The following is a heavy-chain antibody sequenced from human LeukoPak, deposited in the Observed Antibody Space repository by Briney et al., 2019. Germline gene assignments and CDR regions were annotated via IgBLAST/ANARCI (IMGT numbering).Heavy chain of an antibody. CDR3: AREYDILTGYSVARNDY. J-gene: IGHJ4*02. Sequence: ESGPTLVKPTQTLTLSCTFSGFSLRKNGVGVGWIRQPPGKALEWIGEINHSGSTNYNPSLKSRVTISVDTSKNQFSLKLSSVTAADTAVYYCAREYDILTGYSVARNDYWGQGTLVTVSS. D-gene: IGHD3-9*01. V-gene: IGHV4-39*07. CDR1: GFSLRKNGVG. CDR2: INHSGST.